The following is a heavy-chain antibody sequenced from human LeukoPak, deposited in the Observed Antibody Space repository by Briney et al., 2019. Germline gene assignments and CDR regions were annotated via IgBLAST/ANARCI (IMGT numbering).Heavy chain of an antibody. CDR2: ISSSGSTI. CDR1: GFTFSSYE. V-gene: IGHV3-48*03. D-gene: IGHD2-15*01. Sequence: GGSLRLSCAASGFTFSSYEMNWVRQAPGRGLEGVSYISSSGSTIYYADSVKGRFTISRDNAKNSLYLQMNSLRAEDTAVCYCARTFYSPDDAFDIWGQGTMVTVSS. CDR3: ARTFYSPDDAFDI. J-gene: IGHJ3*02.